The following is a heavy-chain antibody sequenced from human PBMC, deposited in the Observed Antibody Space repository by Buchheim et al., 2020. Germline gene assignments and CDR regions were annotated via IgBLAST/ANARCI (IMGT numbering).Heavy chain of an antibody. J-gene: IGHJ4*02. CDR3: ARGSVTVDY. V-gene: IGHV1-18*03. Sequence: QVQLVQSGGEVKKPGASVKVSCKASGYTFTTYGITWVRQAPGQGLEWLGWVSADNGRTNYEEKVQGRVTMNTNTSTSTAYMELTNLTSDDMAVYYCARGSVTVDYWGQGTL. D-gene: IGHD3-22*01. CDR1: GYTFTTYG. CDR2: VSADNGRT.